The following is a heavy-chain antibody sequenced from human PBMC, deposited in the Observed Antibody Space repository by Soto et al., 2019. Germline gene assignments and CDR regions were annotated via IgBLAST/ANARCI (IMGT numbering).Heavy chain of an antibody. Sequence: GSLRLSCAASGFTFSSYSMNWVRQAPGKGLEWVSSISSSSSYIYYADSVKGRFTISRDNAKNSLYLQMNSLRAEDTAVYYCTRVRLGSSRSSDYWGQGILVTVSS. CDR1: GFTFSSYS. CDR3: TRVRLGSSRSSDY. D-gene: IGHD6-19*01. CDR2: ISSSSSYI. J-gene: IGHJ4*02. V-gene: IGHV3-21*01.